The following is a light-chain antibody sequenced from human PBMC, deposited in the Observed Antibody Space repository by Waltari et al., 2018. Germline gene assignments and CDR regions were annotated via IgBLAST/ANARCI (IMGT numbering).Light chain of an antibody. CDR1: SSNIGNNY. CDR2: KNN. V-gene: IGLV1-47*01. CDR3: STWDDSVTGWL. Sequence: QSILTQPPSASGTPGQRVTIPCSGASSNIGNNYLYWYRQRPGTAPNLLLYKNNQRPSGVPDRVAGSKSGTSASLAISGLRAEDESDYFCSTWDDSVTGWLFGGGTKLTVL. J-gene: IGLJ3*02.